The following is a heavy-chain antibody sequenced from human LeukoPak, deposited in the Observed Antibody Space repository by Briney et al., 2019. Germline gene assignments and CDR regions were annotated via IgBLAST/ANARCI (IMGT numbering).Heavy chain of an antibody. Sequence: GASVKVSCKASGYTFTSYYMHWMRQAPGQGLEWMGIINPSGGSTSYAQKFQGRVTMTRDTSTSTVYMELSSLRSEDTAVYYCARDFRAHYYDSSGYYPHYWGQGTLVTVSS. CDR2: INPSGGST. CDR1: GYTFTSYY. D-gene: IGHD3-22*01. CDR3: ARDFRAHYYDSSGYYPHY. V-gene: IGHV1-46*01. J-gene: IGHJ4*02.